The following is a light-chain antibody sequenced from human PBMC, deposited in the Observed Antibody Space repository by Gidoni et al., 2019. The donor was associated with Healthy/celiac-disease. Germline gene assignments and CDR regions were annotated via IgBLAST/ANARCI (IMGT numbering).Light chain of an antibody. CDR2: AAS. V-gene: IGKV1-39*01. Sequence: DIQMTQSPSSLSASVGDRVTITCRASQSISSYLNWYQQKPGKAPKPLIYAASSLQSGVPSRLSGSGSGTDFTLTISSLQPEDFATYCWQQSYSTPLTFGGGTKVEIK. CDR1: QSISSY. CDR3: QQSYSTPLT. J-gene: IGKJ4*01.